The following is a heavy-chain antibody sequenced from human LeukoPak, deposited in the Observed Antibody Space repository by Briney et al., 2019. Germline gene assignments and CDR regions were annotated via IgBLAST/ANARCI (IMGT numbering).Heavy chain of an antibody. D-gene: IGHD4-17*01. CDR3: ARGPARDYGDYGVLHFDY. CDR2: ISGSGSTR. CDR1: GFTFSSYE. Sequence: PGGSLRLSCAVSGFTFSSYEMTWVRQAPGMGLEWVSYISGSGSTRTYADSVKGRFTISRDNAKNSLYLQMNSLRAEDTAVYYCARGPARDYGDYGVLHFDYWGQGTLVTVSS. V-gene: IGHV3-48*03. J-gene: IGHJ4*02.